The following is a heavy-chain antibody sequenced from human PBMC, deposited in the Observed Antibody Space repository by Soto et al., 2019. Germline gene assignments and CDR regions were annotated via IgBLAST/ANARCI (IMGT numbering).Heavy chain of an antibody. CDR3: ARDGSSSWYSYYYNGMDV. J-gene: IGHJ6*02. V-gene: IGHV3-7*05. CDR2: INQDGSEK. Sequence: EVQLVESGGGLVQPGGSLRLSCAASGFTFSSYWMSWVRQAPGKGLEWVANINQDGSEKFCVDSEKGRFPISRDNAKKSLYLQMNTLRVEDTAVYYCARDGSSSWYSYYYNGMDVWGQGTTVTVSS. D-gene: IGHD6-13*01. CDR1: GFTFSSYW.